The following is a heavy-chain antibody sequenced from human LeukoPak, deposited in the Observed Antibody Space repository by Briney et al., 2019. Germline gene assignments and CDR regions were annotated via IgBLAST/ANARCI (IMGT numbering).Heavy chain of an antibody. CDR3: ARERQTGYYGMDV. CDR2: ISYDGSNE. Sequence: GGSLRLSCAASGFTFSSYGMHWVRQAPGKGLEWVAVISYDGSNEYYVDSVKGRFTISRDNSKSTLYLQMNGLRAEDTAVYYCARERQTGYYGMDVWGQGTTVTVSS. D-gene: IGHD1-14*01. V-gene: IGHV3-30*03. J-gene: IGHJ6*02. CDR1: GFTFSSYG.